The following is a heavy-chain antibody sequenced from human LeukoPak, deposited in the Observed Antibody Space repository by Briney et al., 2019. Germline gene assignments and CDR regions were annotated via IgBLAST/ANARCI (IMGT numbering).Heavy chain of an antibody. CDR2: LDYSATT. CDR3: ARLHYGGNYGYYYYYMDV. V-gene: IGHV4-39*01. Sequence: SETLSLTCTVSGGSISSSNYYWGWIRQPPGKGLEWIGTLDYSATTYYNPSLKSRVTISVDTSKNQFSLKLSSVTAADTAVYYCARLHYGGNYGYYYYYMDVWGKGTTVTISS. J-gene: IGHJ6*03. D-gene: IGHD4-23*01. CDR1: GGSISSSNYY.